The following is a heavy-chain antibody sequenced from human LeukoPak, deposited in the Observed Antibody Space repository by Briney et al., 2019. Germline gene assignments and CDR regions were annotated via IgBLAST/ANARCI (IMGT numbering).Heavy chain of an antibody. D-gene: IGHD4-23*01. J-gene: IGHJ4*02. Sequence: SETLSLTCAVYGGSFSGYYWSWIRQPPGKGLEWIGEINHSGSTNYNPSLKSRVTISVDTSKNQFSLKLSSVTAADTAVYYCARASHARTTVASGTYYFDYWGQGTPVTVSS. V-gene: IGHV4-34*01. CDR3: ARASHARTTVASGTYYFDY. CDR1: GGSFSGYY. CDR2: INHSGST.